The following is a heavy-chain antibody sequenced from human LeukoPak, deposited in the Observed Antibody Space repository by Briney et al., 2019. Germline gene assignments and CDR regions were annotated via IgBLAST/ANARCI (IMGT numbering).Heavy chain of an antibody. CDR1: GGSFSAFF. V-gene: IGHV4-34*01. D-gene: IGHD3-10*01. J-gene: IGHJ5*02. CDR3: ARDSGTMGEVKFDP. Sequence: SETLSLTCAVSGGSFSAFFWRWIRQPPGKGLEWIGDVGHSGSADYNPSLKSRVTVSADPSKTQFSLKLTSVTAADTAVYYCARDSGTMGEVKFDPWGQGTLVTVSS. CDR2: VGHSGSA.